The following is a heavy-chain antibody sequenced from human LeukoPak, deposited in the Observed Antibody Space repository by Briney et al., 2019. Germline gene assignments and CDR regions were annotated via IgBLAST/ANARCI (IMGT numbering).Heavy chain of an antibody. CDR3: ARGSGYSGYDYEGLLQFDY. Sequence: PGGSLRLSCAASGFTFSSYSMNWVRQAPGKGLEWVSVIYSGGSTYYADSVKGRFTISRDNSKNTLYLQMNSLRAEGTAVYYCARGSGYSGYDYEGLLQFDYWGQGTLVTVSS. D-gene: IGHD5-12*01. CDR1: GFTFSSYS. J-gene: IGHJ4*02. V-gene: IGHV3-66*01. CDR2: IYSGGST.